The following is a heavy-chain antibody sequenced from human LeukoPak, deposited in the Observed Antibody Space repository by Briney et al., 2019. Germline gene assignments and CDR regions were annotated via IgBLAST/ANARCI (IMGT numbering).Heavy chain of an antibody. J-gene: IGHJ3*02. Sequence: ASVRVSCKASGYTFTSYDINWVRQATGQGLEWMGWMNPNSGNTGYAQKFQGRVTITRNTSISTAYMELSSPRSEDTAVYYCAGTVSTRVAGAFDIWGQGTMVTVSS. CDR2: MNPNSGNT. D-gene: IGHD6-19*01. CDR3: AGTVSTRVAGAFDI. CDR1: GYTFTSYD. V-gene: IGHV1-8*03.